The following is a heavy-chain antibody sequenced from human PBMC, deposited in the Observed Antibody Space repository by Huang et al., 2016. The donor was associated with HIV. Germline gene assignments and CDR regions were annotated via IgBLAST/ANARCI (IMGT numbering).Heavy chain of an antibody. CDR1: GGSIRSDNYY. D-gene: IGHD3-10*01. J-gene: IGHJ4*02. CDR3: ARLPGSITMIRGVITDPY. V-gene: IGHV4-39*01. CDR2: IYYSGRT. Sequence: QLQLQESGPGLVKPSENLSLTCTVSGGSIRSDNYYWGWIRQPPGKGLEWIGSIYYSGRTYYNPALKSRVTITVDTSKNQFSLKMRSVTAADTAVYYCARLPGSITMIRGVITDPYWGQGTLVTVSS.